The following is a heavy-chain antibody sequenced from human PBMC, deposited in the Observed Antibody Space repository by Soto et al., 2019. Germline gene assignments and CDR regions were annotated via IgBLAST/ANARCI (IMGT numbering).Heavy chain of an antibody. CDR3: ATSVGIAPTGEDGMDV. D-gene: IGHD2-8*02. CDR2: IIPILATP. Sequence: SVKVSCKASGGTFRFYGFSWVRQARGRGPEWIGGIIPILATPNYAPKFQDRATIVADESTTTVYMELSSLRFDDTAVYYCATSVGIAPTGEDGMDVWGQGTSVTVSS. V-gene: IGHV1-69*13. CDR1: GGTFRFYG. J-gene: IGHJ6*02.